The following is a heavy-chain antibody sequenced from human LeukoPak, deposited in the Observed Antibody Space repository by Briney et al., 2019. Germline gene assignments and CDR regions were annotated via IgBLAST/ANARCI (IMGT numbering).Heavy chain of an antibody. CDR2: IIPIFGTA. D-gene: IGHD6-19*01. CDR1: GGTFGSYA. Sequence: SVKVSCKASGGTFGSYAISWVRQAPGQGLEWMGGIIPIFGTANYAQKFQGRVTITADKSTSTAYMELSSLRSEDTAVYYCARSNSSGWWAFDYWGQGTLVTVSS. CDR3: ARSNSSGWWAFDY. J-gene: IGHJ4*02. V-gene: IGHV1-69*06.